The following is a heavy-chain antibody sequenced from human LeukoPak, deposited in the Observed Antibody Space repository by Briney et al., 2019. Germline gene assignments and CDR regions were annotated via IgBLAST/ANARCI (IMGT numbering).Heavy chain of an antibody. V-gene: IGHV3-48*02. J-gene: IGHJ4*02. CDR3: ARDQSDYYGSGSYSEGSY. CDR1: GFTFSSYS. Sequence: GRSLRLSCAASGFTFSSYSMNWVRQAPGKGLEWVSSISSSSGTIYYADSVKGRFTISRDNAKNSLYLQMNGLRDEDTAVYYCARDQSDYYGSGSYSEGSYWGQGTLVTVSS. CDR2: ISSSSGTI. D-gene: IGHD3-10*01.